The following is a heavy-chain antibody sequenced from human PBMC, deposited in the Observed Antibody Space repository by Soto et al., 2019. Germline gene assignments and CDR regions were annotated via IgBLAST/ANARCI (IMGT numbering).Heavy chain of an antibody. Sequence: QPGGSLRLSCAASGFTFSSYAMSWVRQAPGKGLEWVSAISGSGGSTYYADSVKGRFTISRDNSKNTLYLQMNSLRAEDTAEYYCAKNNYGSGGNYGMDVWGQGTTVTVSS. CDR2: ISGSGGST. V-gene: IGHV3-23*01. D-gene: IGHD3-10*01. J-gene: IGHJ6*02. CDR3: AKNNYGSGGNYGMDV. CDR1: GFTFSSYA.